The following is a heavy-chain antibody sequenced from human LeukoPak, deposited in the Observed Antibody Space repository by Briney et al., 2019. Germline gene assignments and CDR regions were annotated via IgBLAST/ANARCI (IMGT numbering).Heavy chain of an antibody. J-gene: IGHJ3*02. CDR1: GGSFSGYY. D-gene: IGHD5-24*01. Sequence: SETLSLTCAVYGGSFSGYYWSWIRQPPGKGLEGIGYIYYSGSTYYNPSLKSRVTISVDTSKNQFSLKLSSVTAADTAVYYCAREKRDGYNLDIWGQGTMVTVSS. CDR2: IYYSGST. CDR3: AREKRDGYNLDI. V-gene: IGHV4-34*09.